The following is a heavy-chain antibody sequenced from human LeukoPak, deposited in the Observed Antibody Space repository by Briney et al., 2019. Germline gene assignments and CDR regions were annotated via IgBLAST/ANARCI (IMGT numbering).Heavy chain of an antibody. V-gene: IGHV3-23*01. CDR2: ISSSGGST. CDR3: AKGIYSSGWSYFDY. D-gene: IGHD6-19*01. J-gene: IGHJ4*01. CDR1: GFTFNIYT. Sequence: GGSLRLSCAASGFTFNIYTMNWVRQAPGKGLEWVSGISSSGGSTYYADSVKGRFTISRDNSKNTLYLQMNSLRAEDTAVYYCAKGIYSSGWSYFDYWGHGTLVTVSS.